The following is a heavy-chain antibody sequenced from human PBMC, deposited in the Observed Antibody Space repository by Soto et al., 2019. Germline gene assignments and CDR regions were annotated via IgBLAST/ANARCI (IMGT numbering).Heavy chain of an antibody. CDR2: IYYSGST. CDR1: GGSISSGGYY. V-gene: IGHV4-31*03. Sequence: QVQLQESGPGLVKPSQTLSLTCTVSGGSISSGGYYWSWIRQHPGKGLEWIGYIYYSGSTYYNPSLKSRVTISVDTSKNQFSLKLSSVTAADTAVYYCARPAPLGIAAAGTYLIWGQGTLVTVSS. D-gene: IGHD6-13*01. J-gene: IGHJ4*02. CDR3: ARPAPLGIAAAGTYLI.